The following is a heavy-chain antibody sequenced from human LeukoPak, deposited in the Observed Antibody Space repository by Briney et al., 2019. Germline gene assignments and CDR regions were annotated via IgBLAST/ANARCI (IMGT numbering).Heavy chain of an antibody. CDR1: EFTFSSYA. CDR3: AKAPVTTCRGAYCYPFDY. Sequence: GGSLRLSCAASEFTFSSYAMSWVRQAPGKGLEWVSAISGSGGSTYYADSVKGRFTISRDSSKNTLFLQMNRLRPEDAAVYYCAKAPVTTCRGAYCYPFDYWGQGTLVTVSS. V-gene: IGHV3-23*01. J-gene: IGHJ4*02. CDR2: ISGSGGST. D-gene: IGHD2-21*01.